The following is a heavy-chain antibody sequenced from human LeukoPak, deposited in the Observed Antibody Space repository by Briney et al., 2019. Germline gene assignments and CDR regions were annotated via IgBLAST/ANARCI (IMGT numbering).Heavy chain of an antibody. CDR2: INPSGGST. Sequence: ASVKVSCKASGYTFTSYYMHWVRQAPGQGLEWMGIINPSGGSTSYAQKFQGRVTMTRDMSTSTDYMELSSLRSEDTAVYYCARGGVGSCSSTSCYSTLTYFDYWGQGTLVTVSS. CDR3: ARGGVGSCSSTSCYSTLTYFDY. J-gene: IGHJ4*02. D-gene: IGHD2-2*01. V-gene: IGHV1-46*01. CDR1: GYTFTSYY.